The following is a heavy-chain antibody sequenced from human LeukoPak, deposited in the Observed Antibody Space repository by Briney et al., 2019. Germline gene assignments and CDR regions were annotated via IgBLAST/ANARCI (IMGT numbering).Heavy chain of an antibody. CDR1: GYTFTSYG. CDR3: ARDLGQYYDILTGYYMEAYYFDY. J-gene: IGHJ4*02. V-gene: IGHV1-18*01. D-gene: IGHD3-9*01. CDR2: ISAYNGNT. Sequence: GASVKVPCKASGYTFTSYGISWVRQAPGQGLEWMGWISAYNGNTNYAQKLQGRVTMTTDTSTSTAYMELRSLRSDDTAVYYCARDLGQYYDILTGYYMEAYYFDYWGQGTLVTVSS.